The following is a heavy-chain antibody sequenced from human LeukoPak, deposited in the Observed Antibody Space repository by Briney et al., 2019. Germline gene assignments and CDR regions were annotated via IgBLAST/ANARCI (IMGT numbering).Heavy chain of an antibody. J-gene: IGHJ3*02. D-gene: IGHD3-22*01. CDR2: INHSGIT. CDR3: ARAGHVITMIVVLDAFDI. V-gene: IGHV4-34*01. CDR1: GGSFSGYY. Sequence: SETLSLACAVYGGSFSGYYWSWIRQPPGKGLEWIGEINHSGITNYNPSLKSRVTISVDTSKNQFSLKLSSVTAADTAVYYCARAGHVITMIVVLDAFDIWGQGTMVTVSS.